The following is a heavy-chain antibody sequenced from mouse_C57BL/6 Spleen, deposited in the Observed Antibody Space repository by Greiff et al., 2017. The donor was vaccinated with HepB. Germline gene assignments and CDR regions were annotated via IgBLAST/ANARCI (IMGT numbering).Heavy chain of an antibody. CDR1: GFTFSDYY. D-gene: IGHD1-1*01. V-gene: IGHV5-16*01. J-gene: IGHJ2*01. CDR2: INYDGSST. CDR3: ARVYGSVFDY. Sequence: DVMLVESEGGLVQPGSSMKLSCTASGFTFSDYYMAWVRQVPEKGLEWVANINYDGSSTYYLDSLKSRFIISRDNAKNILYLQMSSLKSEDTATYYCARVYGSVFDYWGQGTTLTVSS.